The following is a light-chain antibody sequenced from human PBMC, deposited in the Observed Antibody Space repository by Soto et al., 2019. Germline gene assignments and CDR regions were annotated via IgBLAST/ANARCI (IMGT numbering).Light chain of an antibody. J-gene: IGLJ2*01. V-gene: IGLV2-8*01. CDR2: DVN. CDR3: ISYAGSNKPA. Sequence: QSALTQPPSASGSPGQSVAISRSGTSSDVGGYNYVSWYQQHPGKAPKLMIYDVNKRPSGVPDRFSGSKSGNTASLTVSGLQAEDEADYYCISYAGSNKPAFGGGTKVTVL. CDR1: SSDVGGYNY.